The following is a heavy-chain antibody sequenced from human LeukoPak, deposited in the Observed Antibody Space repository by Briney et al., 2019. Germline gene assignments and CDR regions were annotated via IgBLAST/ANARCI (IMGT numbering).Heavy chain of an antibody. Sequence: SETLSLTCAVYGGSFSGYYWSWIRQPPGKGLEWIGEINHSGSTNYNPSLKSRVTISVDTSKNQFSLKLSSVTAADTAVYYCARQNDSSGYYYFDHWGQGTLVTVSS. CDR1: GGSFSGYY. CDR3: ARQNDSSGYYYFDH. CDR2: INHSGST. V-gene: IGHV4-34*01. J-gene: IGHJ4*02. D-gene: IGHD3-22*01.